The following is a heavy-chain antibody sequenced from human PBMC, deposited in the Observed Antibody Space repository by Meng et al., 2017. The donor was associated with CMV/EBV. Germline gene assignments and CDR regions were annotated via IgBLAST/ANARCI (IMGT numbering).Heavy chain of an antibody. J-gene: IGHJ4*02. V-gene: IGHV4-30-4*08. Sequence: QVQGQDAGPGWVKSSQPLSLPRTVSGGSICSGDYYWSWIRQPPGKGLEWIGYIYYSGSTYYTPSLKSRVTISVDTSKNQFSLKLSSVTAADTAVYYCARVTSRVAGAFDYWGQGTLVTVSS. CDR3: ARVTSRVAGAFDY. CDR1: GGSICSGDYY. CDR2: IYYSGST. D-gene: IGHD1-14*01.